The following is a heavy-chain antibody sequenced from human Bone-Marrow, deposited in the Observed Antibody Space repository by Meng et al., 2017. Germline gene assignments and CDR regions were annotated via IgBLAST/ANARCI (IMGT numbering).Heavy chain of an antibody. J-gene: IGHJ4*02. CDR1: GFTSSDHY. CDR2: IKSNSDGGTT. Sequence: EVQLVESGGGLVQPGGSLRLSCAASGFTSSDHYMDWVRQAPGKGLEWVGRIKSNSDGGTTDYAAPVKGRFTISRDDSKNTLYLQMNSLITEDTAVYFCATGAAAADHWGQGTLVTVSS. D-gene: IGHD6-13*01. V-gene: IGHV3-15*01. CDR3: ATGAAAADH.